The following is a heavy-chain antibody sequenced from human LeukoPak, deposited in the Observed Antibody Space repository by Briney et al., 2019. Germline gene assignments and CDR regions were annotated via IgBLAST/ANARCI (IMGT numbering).Heavy chain of an antibody. CDR2: INPSGGST. CDR1: GYTFTSYG. J-gene: IGHJ6*03. Sequence: VASVKVSCKASGYTFTSYGISWVRQAPGQGLEWMGIINPSGGSTSYAQKFQGRVTMTRDMSTSTVYMELSSLRSEDTAVYYCARAGLEWLLYDYYYYMDVWGKGTTVTVSS. CDR3: ARAGLEWLLYDYYYYMDV. V-gene: IGHV1-46*01. D-gene: IGHD3-3*01.